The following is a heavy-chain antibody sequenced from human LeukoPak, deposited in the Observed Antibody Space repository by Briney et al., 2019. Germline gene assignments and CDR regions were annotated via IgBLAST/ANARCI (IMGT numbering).Heavy chain of an antibody. CDR2: ISSSSSYI. Sequence: GGSLRLSCAASGFTFSSYSMNWVRQAPGKGLEWVSSISSSSSYIYYADSVKGRFTISRDNAKNSLYLQMNSLRAEDTAVYYCAKGYCSSTSCYNWAAGDAFDIWGQGTMVTVSS. CDR3: AKGYCSSTSCYNWAAGDAFDI. D-gene: IGHD2-2*02. CDR1: GFTFSSYS. J-gene: IGHJ3*02. V-gene: IGHV3-21*04.